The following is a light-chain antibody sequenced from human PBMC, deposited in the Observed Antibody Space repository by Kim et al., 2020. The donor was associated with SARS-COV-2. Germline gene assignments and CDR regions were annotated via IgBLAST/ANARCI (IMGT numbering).Light chain of an antibody. Sequence: APGERATLSCRASQSVTRSFIAWYQQKPGQVPRLLIYGISRRATGIPDRFSGSGSGTDFTLTVSRLEPEDFAVYYCHQYDGSPWTFGQGTKVDIK. V-gene: IGKV3-20*01. CDR3: HQYDGSPWT. J-gene: IGKJ1*01. CDR2: GIS. CDR1: QSVTRSF.